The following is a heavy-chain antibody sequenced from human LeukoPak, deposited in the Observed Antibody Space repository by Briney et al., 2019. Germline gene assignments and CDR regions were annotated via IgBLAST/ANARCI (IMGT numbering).Heavy chain of an antibody. CDR3: ARDGDILTGYYPHYYMDV. CDR2: ISSSSSYI. V-gene: IGHV3-21*01. CDR1: GFTFSSYE. Sequence: GGSLRLSCAASGFTFSSYEMNWVRQAPGKGLEWVSSISSSSSYIHYADSVKGRFTISRDNAKNSLYLQMNSLRAEDTAVYYCARDGDILTGYYPHYYMDVWGKGTTVTVSS. D-gene: IGHD3-9*01. J-gene: IGHJ6*03.